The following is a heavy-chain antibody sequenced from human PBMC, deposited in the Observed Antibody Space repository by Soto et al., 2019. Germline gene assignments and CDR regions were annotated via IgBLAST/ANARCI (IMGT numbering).Heavy chain of an antibody. CDR2: IYWDDDK. V-gene: IGHV2-5*02. CDR1: GFSLSTSGVA. D-gene: IGHD3-10*01. Sequence: QITLKESGPTLVKPTQTLTLTCTFSGFSLSTSGVAVGWIRQPPGKALEWLALIYWDDDKRYNPSLKSRLTTTTVPSRDHVVPTTTNMDPADTATYYCAPRYGSATYYYVGMDVRGQGTTVTVSS. CDR3: APRYGSATYYYVGMDV. J-gene: IGHJ6*02.